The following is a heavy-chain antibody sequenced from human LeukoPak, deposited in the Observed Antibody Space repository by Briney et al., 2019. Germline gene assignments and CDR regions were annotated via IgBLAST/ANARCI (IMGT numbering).Heavy chain of an antibody. D-gene: IGHD3-3*01. CDR2: INPSGGST. CDR1: GYTFTSYY. J-gene: IGHJ4*02. Sequence: ASVRVSCKASGYTFTSYYMHWVRQAPGQGLEWMGIINPSGGSTSYAQKFQGRVTMTRDTSTSTVYMELSSLRSEDTAVYYCASQPGGDFWSGYHRGSDFDYWGQGTLVTVSS. V-gene: IGHV1-46*01. CDR3: ASQPGGDFWSGYHRGSDFDY.